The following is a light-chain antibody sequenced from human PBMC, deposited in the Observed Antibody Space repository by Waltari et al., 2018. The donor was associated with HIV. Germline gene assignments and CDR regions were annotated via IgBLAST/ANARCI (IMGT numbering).Light chain of an antibody. Sequence: EKVMTQSPATLSVSPGERATFTCRASQSVNNNLAWYQQKPGQAPRLLIYDASTRATNIPARFSGSGSGTDVTLTISSLQSEDFAVYFCQQYANWPFTFGQGTRLEIK. J-gene: IGKJ5*01. CDR1: QSVNNN. CDR2: DAS. CDR3: QQYANWPFT. V-gene: IGKV3-15*01.